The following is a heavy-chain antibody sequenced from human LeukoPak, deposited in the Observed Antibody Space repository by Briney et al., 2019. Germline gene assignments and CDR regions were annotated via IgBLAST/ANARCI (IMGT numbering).Heavy chain of an antibody. CDR2: INTDSGNP. V-gene: IGHV7-4-1*02. CDR3: AREILRFDI. Sequence: ASVKVSCKASGYTFAGHYMHWVRQAPGQGLEWMGWINTDSGNPTYAQGFTGRFVFSLDSSVSTAYLQISNLMPEDTAKYYCAREILRFDIWGQGTRVIVSS. J-gene: IGHJ3*02. CDR1: GYTFAGHY.